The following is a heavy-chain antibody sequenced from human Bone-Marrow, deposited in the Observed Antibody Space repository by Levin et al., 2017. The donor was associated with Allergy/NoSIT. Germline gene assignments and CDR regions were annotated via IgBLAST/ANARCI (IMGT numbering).Heavy chain of an antibody. CDR1: GFTFNSYS. Sequence: GESLKISCAASGFTFNSYSFHWVRQAPGKGLEWVAVVSSDGGNKYYGDSVKGRIFISRDNSKNTVYLDINSLSAGDTALYYCARGTPYYYESHFDYWGQGTQITVSS. V-gene: IGHV3-30-3*01. J-gene: IGHJ4*02. D-gene: IGHD3-22*01. CDR3: ARGTPYYYESHFDY. CDR2: VSSDGGNK.